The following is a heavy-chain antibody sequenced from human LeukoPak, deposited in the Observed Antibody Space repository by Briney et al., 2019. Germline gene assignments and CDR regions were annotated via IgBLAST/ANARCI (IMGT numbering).Heavy chain of an antibody. CDR2: ISYDGSNK. Sequence: GRSLRLSCAASGFTFSSYGMHWVRQAPGKGLEWVAVISYDGSNKYYADSVKGRFTISRDNSKNTLYLQMNSLRAEDMAVYYCARASGYCSGGSCPLYYYGMDVWGKGTTVTVSS. D-gene: IGHD2-15*01. CDR3: ARASGYCSGGSCPLYYYGMDV. CDR1: GFTFSSYG. V-gene: IGHV3-30*03. J-gene: IGHJ6*04.